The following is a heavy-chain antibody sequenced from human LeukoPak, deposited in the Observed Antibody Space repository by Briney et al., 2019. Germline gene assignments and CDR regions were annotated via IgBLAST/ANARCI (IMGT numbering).Heavy chain of an antibody. J-gene: IGHJ4*02. CDR2: INSDGSST. D-gene: IGHD6-13*01. V-gene: IGHV3-74*01. Sequence: PGGSLRLSCAASGFTLSSYWMHWVRQAPGKGLVWVSRINSDGSSTTYADSVKGRFTISRDNAKNTLYLQINSLRAEDTGVYYCARIAAHSSSWYDGGYWGQGTLVTVSS. CDR3: ARIAAHSSSWYDGGY. CDR1: GFTLSSYW.